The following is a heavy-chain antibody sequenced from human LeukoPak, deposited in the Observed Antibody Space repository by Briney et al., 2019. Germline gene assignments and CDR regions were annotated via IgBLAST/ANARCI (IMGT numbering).Heavy chain of an antibody. CDR3: ATQSYSLFDY. Sequence: ASVKVSCKTSGYAFTTYGISWVRQAPGQGLEWMGGFDPEDGETIYAQKFQGRVTMTEDTSTDTAYMELSSLRSEDTAVYYCATQSYSLFDYWGQGTLVTVSS. V-gene: IGHV1-24*01. J-gene: IGHJ4*02. CDR2: FDPEDGET. D-gene: IGHD1-26*01. CDR1: GYAFTTYG.